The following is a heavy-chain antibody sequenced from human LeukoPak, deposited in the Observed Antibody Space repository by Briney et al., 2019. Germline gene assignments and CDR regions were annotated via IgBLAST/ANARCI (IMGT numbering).Heavy chain of an antibody. CDR3: AKPKNGVYGDYNDY. V-gene: IGHV3-30*18. J-gene: IGHJ4*02. D-gene: IGHD4-17*01. CDR1: GFTFSSYG. CDR2: ISYDGSNK. Sequence: GRSLRLSCAASGFTFSSYGMHWVRQAPGKGLEWVAVISYDGSNKYYADSVKGRFTISRDNSKNTLYLQMNSLRAEDTAVYYCAKPKNGVYGDYNDYWGQGTLVTVSS.